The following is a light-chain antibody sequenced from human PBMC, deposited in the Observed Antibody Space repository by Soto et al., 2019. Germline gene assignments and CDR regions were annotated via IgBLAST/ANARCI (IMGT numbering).Light chain of an antibody. Sequence: QSALTQPGSVSGSPGQSLTISSTGTSSDVGGYNHVSWYQQHPGKAPRLMIYDVSYRPSGVSSRFSGSKSGNTASLTISGIQAEDEADYYCSSYTANSVLFGGGTKLTVL. CDR1: SSDVGGYNH. J-gene: IGLJ2*01. CDR2: DVS. V-gene: IGLV2-14*01. CDR3: SSYTANSVL.